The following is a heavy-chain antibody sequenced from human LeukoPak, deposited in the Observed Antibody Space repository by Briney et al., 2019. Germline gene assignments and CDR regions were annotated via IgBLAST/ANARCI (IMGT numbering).Heavy chain of an antibody. J-gene: IGHJ4*02. CDR1: GGSISSGSYY. CDR2: IYTSGST. D-gene: IGHD4-17*01. Sequence: SETLSLTCTVSGGSISSGSYYWSWIRQPAGKGLEWIGRIYTSGSTNYNPSLKSRVTISVDTSKNQFSLKLSSVTAADTAVYYCASVQDYGDFYFDYWGQGTLVTVSS. CDR3: ASVQDYGDFYFDY. V-gene: IGHV4-61*02.